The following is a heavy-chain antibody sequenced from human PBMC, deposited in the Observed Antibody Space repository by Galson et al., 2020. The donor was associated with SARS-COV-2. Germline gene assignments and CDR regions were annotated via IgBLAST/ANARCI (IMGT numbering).Heavy chain of an antibody. CDR1: EFTFSTYA. CDR3: ARQYYPTPKTSDKHMILKDFWPMKFHDY. J-gene: IGHJ4*02. Sequence: GESLKISCEASEFTFSTYAMTLVRQAPGKGLEWVSAISGSGVEIYYADSVSGRFTVSRDNSRNILYLQMNSLRPEDTAGYFCARQYYPTPKTSDKHMILKDFWPMKFHDYWGPGVLVTVSS. V-gene: IGHV3-23*01. D-gene: IGHD3-22*01. CDR2: ISGSGVEI.